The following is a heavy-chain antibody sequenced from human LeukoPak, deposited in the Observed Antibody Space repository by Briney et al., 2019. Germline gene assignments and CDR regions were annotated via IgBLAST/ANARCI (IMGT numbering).Heavy chain of an antibody. J-gene: IGHJ4*02. CDR2: IYYSGIT. CDR3: ARDRLWELFDY. Sequence: SQTLSHTLTVSGGSIRSGDYHWSWIRQPPGKGLVWIGYIYYSGITNYNPSLKTRVTMSLDTSKNQFSLKLSSVTAADTAVYYCARDRLWELFDYWGQGTLVTVSS. D-gene: IGHD1-7*01. V-gene: IGHV4-30-4*01. CDR1: GGSIRSGDYH.